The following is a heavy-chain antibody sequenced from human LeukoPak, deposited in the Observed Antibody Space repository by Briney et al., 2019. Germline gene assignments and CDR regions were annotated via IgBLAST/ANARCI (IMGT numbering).Heavy chain of an antibody. J-gene: IGHJ4*02. CDR1: GFTFSSYW. CDR2: INGDGRNI. Sequence: PGGSLRLSCVASGFTFSSYWMHWVRQDPRKGLVWVSRINGDGRNINYADSVRGRFTISRDNAKNTLYLQMNTLRVEDTAVYYCARMWELGYYFDYWGQGTLVTVSS. D-gene: IGHD1-26*01. V-gene: IGHV3-74*01. CDR3: ARMWELGYYFDY.